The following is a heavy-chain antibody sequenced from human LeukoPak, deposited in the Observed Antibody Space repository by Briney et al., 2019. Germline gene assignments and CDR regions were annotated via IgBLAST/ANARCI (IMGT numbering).Heavy chain of an antibody. J-gene: IGHJ4*02. V-gene: IGHV3-7*01. CDR2: MNQDGSAK. CDR3: ARDPDHGAIDF. Sequence: PGGSLRLSCGASGFTFRSYWVNWVRQAPGKGLEWVANMNQDGSAKFYVDSVRGRFTVSRDNTENSVYLQMNSLRVDDTAIYYCARDPDHGAIDFWGQGTLVTVSS. CDR1: GFTFRSYW. D-gene: IGHD3-10*01.